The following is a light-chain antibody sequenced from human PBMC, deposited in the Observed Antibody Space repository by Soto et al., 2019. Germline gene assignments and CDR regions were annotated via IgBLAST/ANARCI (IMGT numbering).Light chain of an antibody. CDR2: EVS. CDR1: SSDVGNYIY. J-gene: IGLJ1*01. CDR3: SSYTSSSTPFV. Sequence: QSALTQPASVSGSPGQSITISCTGTSSDVGNYIYVSWYQQHPGKAPKLMIYEVSSRPSGVSNRVSGSKSGNTASLTISGLQADDEADYYCSSYTSSSTPFVFGTGTKLTVL. V-gene: IGLV2-14*01.